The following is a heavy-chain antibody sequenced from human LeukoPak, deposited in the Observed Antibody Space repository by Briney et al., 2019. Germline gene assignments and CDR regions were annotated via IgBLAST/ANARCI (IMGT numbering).Heavy chain of an antibody. J-gene: IGHJ4*02. D-gene: IGHD3-10*01. V-gene: IGHV4-59*01. CDR1: GGSISSYY. CDR3: ARDGVVRGTFDY. CDR2: IYYSGST. Sequence: SETLSLTCTVSGGSISSYYWSWIRQPPGKGLEWIGYIYYSGSTNYNPSLKSRVTISVDTSKNQFSLKLSSVTAADTAVYYCARDGVVRGTFDYWGQGTLVTVSS.